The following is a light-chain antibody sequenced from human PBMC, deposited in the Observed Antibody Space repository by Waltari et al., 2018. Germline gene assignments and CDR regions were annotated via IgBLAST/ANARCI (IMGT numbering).Light chain of an antibody. J-gene: IGLJ1*01. CDR2: YDS. CDR1: NIESKG. CDR3: QVWDANTDPGV. V-gene: IGLV3-21*04. Sequence: SYVLTQPPSVSVAPGKTASITCGGINIESKGVNWYQQKPGQAPILVISYDSDRPSGIPERFSGSNSGNTATLTISRVEAGDEADYYCQVWDANTDPGVFGTGTEVTVL.